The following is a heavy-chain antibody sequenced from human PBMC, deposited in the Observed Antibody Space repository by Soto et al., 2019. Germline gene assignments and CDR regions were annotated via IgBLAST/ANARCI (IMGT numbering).Heavy chain of an antibody. Sequence: EVQLVESGGGLVKPGGSLRLSCAASGFTFSSYSMNWVRQAPGKGLEWVSSISSSSSYIYYADSVKGRFTISRDNAKNSLYLQMNSLRAEDTAVYYCAREGYDFWSGYFQQTYYYYYMDVWVKGTTVTVSS. V-gene: IGHV3-21*01. D-gene: IGHD3-3*01. CDR1: GFTFSSYS. J-gene: IGHJ6*03. CDR3: AREGYDFWSGYFQQTYYYYYMDV. CDR2: ISSSSSYI.